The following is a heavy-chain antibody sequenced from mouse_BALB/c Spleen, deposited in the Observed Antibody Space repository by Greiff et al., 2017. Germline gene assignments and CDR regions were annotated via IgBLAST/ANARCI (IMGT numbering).Heavy chain of an antibody. CDR1: GYTFTSYV. V-gene: IGHV1-14*01. D-gene: IGHD2-4*01. CDR2: INPYNDGT. Sequence: VQLQQSGPELVKPGASVKMSCKASGYTFTSYVMHWVKQKPGQGLEWIGYINPYNDGTKYNEKFKGKATLTSDKSSSTAYMELSSLTSEDSAVYYCARSTMITTGSFAYWGQGTLVTVSA. CDR3: ARSTMITTGSFAY. J-gene: IGHJ3*01.